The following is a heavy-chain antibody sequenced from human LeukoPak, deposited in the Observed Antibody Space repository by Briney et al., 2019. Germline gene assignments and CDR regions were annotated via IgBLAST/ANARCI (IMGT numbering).Heavy chain of an antibody. CDR1: GGPITDYY. V-gene: IGHV4-59*01. CDR2: IYFRGTT. D-gene: IGHD3-22*01. CDR3: ARDRFYDNTGFRRLDF. Sequence: SETLSLPCNVSGGPITDYYWIWPRQPPGRGLQWIGYIYFRGTTNYNPSFKSRVTISVDTSKNHFSLRLSSVTAAGTAVYYCARDRFYDNTGFRRLDFWGQGVLVTVSS. J-gene: IGHJ4*02.